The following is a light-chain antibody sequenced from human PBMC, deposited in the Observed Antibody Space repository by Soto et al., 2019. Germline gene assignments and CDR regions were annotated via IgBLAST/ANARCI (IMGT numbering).Light chain of an antibody. CDR2: GAS. V-gene: IGKV3-15*01. Sequence: DIVMTQSPATLSVSPGERATLSCRASQNINRNLAWYQQKPGQAPGLLNSGASARASGIPARFSGSGSGTEFTLTISSLQSEDFAIYYCQQYNNWPLTFGQGTKVEI. CDR3: QQYNNWPLT. CDR1: QNINRN. J-gene: IGKJ1*01.